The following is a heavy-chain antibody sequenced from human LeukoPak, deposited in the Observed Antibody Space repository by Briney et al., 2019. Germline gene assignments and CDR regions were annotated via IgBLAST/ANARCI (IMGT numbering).Heavy chain of an antibody. Sequence: GGSLRLSCAASGFTFSSYWMSWVRQAPGKGLEWVANIKQDGSEKYYVDSVKGRFTISRDNAKNSLYLQMNSLRAEDTAVYYCASAGYSENDAFDIWGQGTMVTVSS. V-gene: IGHV3-7*01. J-gene: IGHJ3*02. CDR3: ASAGYSENDAFDI. CDR1: GFTFSSYW. D-gene: IGHD5-18*01. CDR2: IKQDGSEK.